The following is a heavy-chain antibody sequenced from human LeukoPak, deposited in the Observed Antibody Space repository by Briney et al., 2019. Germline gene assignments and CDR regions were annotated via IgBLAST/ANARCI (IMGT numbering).Heavy chain of an antibody. D-gene: IGHD5-24*01. Sequence: SVKVSCKASGGTFSSYAISWVRQAPGQGLEWMGGIIPIFGTANYAQKFQGRVTTTADESTSTAYMELSSLRSEDTAVYYCARFLSRPWLQSEWRQGTLVTVSS. CDR1: GGTFSSYA. J-gene: IGHJ4*02. V-gene: IGHV1-69*13. CDR2: IIPIFGTA. CDR3: ARFLSRPWLQSE.